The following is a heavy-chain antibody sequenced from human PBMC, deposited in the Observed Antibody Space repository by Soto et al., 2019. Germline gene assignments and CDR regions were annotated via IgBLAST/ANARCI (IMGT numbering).Heavy chain of an antibody. CDR1: GFTFSDHQ. Sequence: EVQLVESGGGLVQPGGSLRLSCAASGFTFSDHQMDWVRQAPGKGLEWVGRSRNKANSYTTEYAASVKGRFTISRDDSKNSLYLQMNSLKIEDTAVYHCARVVGAPNWFDPWGQGTLVTVSS. J-gene: IGHJ5*02. CDR3: ARVVGAPNWFDP. V-gene: IGHV3-72*01. CDR2: SRNKANSYTT. D-gene: IGHD1-26*01.